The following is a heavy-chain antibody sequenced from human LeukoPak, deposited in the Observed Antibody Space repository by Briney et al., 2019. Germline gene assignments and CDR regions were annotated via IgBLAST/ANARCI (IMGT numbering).Heavy chain of an antibody. CDR1: GFTFSSSW. J-gene: IGHJ4*02. CDR2: INGDGSST. Sequence: PGGSLRLSCAASGFTFSSSWMHWVRQAPGKGLVWVSRINGDGSSTNYADSVRGRFTISRDNAKNTLYLQMNSLRAEDTAMYHCARDPYSGTGFWGQGTLVTVSS. V-gene: IGHV3-74*01. CDR3: ARDPYSGTGF. D-gene: IGHD1-26*01.